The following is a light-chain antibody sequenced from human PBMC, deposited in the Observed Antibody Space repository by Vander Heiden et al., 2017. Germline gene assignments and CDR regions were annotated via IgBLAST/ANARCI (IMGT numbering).Light chain of an antibody. CDR3: MIGHSSAGV. CDR1: SGLTVCTYR. V-gene: IGLV5-45*02. Sequence: QAVLTQPSSLSASPGASASLTSTFRSGLTVCTYRIYWYQQKPGSPPKDLLRYKPDSEKQQGSGVPSRFSGSKEASANAGILLIAGLQAEEEADYYCMIGHSSAGVFGGGTKLTVL. CDR2: YKPDSEK. J-gene: IGLJ3*02.